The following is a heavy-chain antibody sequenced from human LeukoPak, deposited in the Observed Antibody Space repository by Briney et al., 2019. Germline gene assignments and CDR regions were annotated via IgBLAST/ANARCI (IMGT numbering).Heavy chain of an antibody. V-gene: IGHV3-30*18. CDR1: GFNLCSYG. CDR2: ISYDGSNK. D-gene: IGHD6-19*01. CDR3: AKEGTEPGIAVAGTGLGDAFDN. J-gene: IGHJ3*02. Sequence: GRSLRLSCAASGFNLCSYGMQWVRQGPGKGLEGVAVISYDGSNKYYADSVKGRFTISRDNSKNTLYLQMNSLRAEDTAVYYCAKEGTEPGIAVAGTGLGDAFDNWGQGTMVTVSS.